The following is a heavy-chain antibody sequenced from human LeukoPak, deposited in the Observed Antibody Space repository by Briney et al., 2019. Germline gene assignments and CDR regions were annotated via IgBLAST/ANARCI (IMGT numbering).Heavy chain of an antibody. J-gene: IGHJ4*02. V-gene: IGHV3-23*01. CDR2: ISGSGGST. CDR3: AKDRLQFGYCSGGSCYATFDS. CDR1: GFTFSSYA. D-gene: IGHD2-15*01. Sequence: GGFLRLSCAASGFTFSSYAMSWVRQAPGKGLEWVSAISGSGGSTYYADSVKGRFTISRDNSRSTLWLQMSSLRAEDTAVYYCAKDRLQFGYCSGGSCYATFDSWGQGTLLTVSS.